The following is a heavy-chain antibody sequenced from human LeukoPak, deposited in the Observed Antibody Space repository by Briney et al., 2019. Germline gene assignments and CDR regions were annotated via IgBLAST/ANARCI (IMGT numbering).Heavy chain of an antibody. D-gene: IGHD6-19*01. CDR2: MRSSRSYR. Sequence: PRGSLRLSCAASVDTFSIYSINWVRQSPGKRVEGVSSMRSSRSYRYYGDSVEGLLTIYRYNTKNSVYLKMTSLRAEDTAVYCCARDPAYSSGWYSDHDTNFDYWGQGTLVTVSS. V-gene: IGHV3-21*01. CDR1: VDTFSIYS. CDR3: ARDPAYSSGWYSDHDTNFDY. J-gene: IGHJ4*02.